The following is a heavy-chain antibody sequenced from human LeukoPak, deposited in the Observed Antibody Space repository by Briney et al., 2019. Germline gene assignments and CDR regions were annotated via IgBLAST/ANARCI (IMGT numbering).Heavy chain of an antibody. CDR1: GGSFSGYY. J-gene: IGHJ4*02. V-gene: IGHV4-34*01. CDR2: INHSGST. Sequence: SETLSLTCAVYGGSFSGYYWSWIRQPPGKGLEWIGEINHSGSTNYNPSLKSRVTISVDTSKNQFSLKLSSVTAADTAVYYRAREAKGYWGQGTLVTVSS. CDR3: AREAKGY.